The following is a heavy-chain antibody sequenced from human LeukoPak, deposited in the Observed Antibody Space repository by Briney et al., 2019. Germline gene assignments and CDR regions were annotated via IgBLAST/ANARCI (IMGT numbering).Heavy chain of an antibody. V-gene: IGHV1-18*01. Sequence: GASVKVSCKTSGYRFTSYGISWVRQAPGQGLEWVGWISPYNGDTNYAQKLQGRVTMTTDTSTNTAYMELRSLTSDDTAVYACARARHSSNWDEDFDYWGQGTLVTVSS. CDR3: ARARHSSNWDEDFDY. D-gene: IGHD6-13*01. CDR1: GYRFTSYG. CDR2: ISPYNGDT. J-gene: IGHJ4*02.